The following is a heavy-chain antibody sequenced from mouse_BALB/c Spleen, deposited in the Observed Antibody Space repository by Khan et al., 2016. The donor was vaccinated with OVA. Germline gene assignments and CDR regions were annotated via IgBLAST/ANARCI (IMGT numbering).Heavy chain of an antibody. CDR1: GYSITSEYA. V-gene: IGHV3-2*02. CDR3: ARKDYYDYDPFPY. Sequence: EVQLQESGPDLVRPSQSLSLTCTVTGYSITSEYAWNWIRQFPGNKLEWMGYINYSGNTRFNPSLKSRTSITRDTSKNQFFLQLSSVTTEDTATYYCARKDYYDYDPFPYWGQGTLVTVSA. CDR2: INYSGNT. J-gene: IGHJ3*01. D-gene: IGHD2-4*01.